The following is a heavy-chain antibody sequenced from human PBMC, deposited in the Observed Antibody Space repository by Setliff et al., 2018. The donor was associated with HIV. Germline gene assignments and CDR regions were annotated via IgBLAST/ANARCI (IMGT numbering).Heavy chain of an antibody. CDR3: ARHAGPRNFWSGYSSGMDV. J-gene: IGHJ6*03. CDR2: IYPGDSDT. V-gene: IGHV5-51*01. CDR1: GYTFTSHW. Sequence: PGESLKISCQASGYTFTSHWIGWVRQMPGKGLEWMGIIYPGDSDTRYSPSFQGQVTMSADKSIGTAYLQWSFLKASDTAMYYCARHAGPRNFWSGYSSGMDVWGKGTTVTVSS. D-gene: IGHD3-3*01.